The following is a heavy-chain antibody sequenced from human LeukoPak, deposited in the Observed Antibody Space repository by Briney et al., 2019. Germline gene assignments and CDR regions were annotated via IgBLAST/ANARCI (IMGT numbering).Heavy chain of an antibody. D-gene: IGHD3-22*01. CDR3: ARGLGDSSGYYYAYYFDY. CDR1: GYTFSNHD. V-gene: IGHV1-69*06. J-gene: IGHJ4*02. CDR2: IIPIFGTA. Sequence: ASVKVSCKASGYTFSNHDINWVRQAPGQGLEWMGRIIPIFGTANYAQKFQGRVTITADKSTSTAYMELSSLRSEDTAVYYCARGLGDSSGYYYAYYFDYWGQGTLVTVSS.